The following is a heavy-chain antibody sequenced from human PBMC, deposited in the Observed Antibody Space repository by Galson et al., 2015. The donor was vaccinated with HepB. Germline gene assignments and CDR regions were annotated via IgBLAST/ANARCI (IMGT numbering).Heavy chain of an antibody. J-gene: IGHJ5*02. CDR3: ARDPGRIGNLPPNWFDP. Sequence: CAISGDSVSSNGAAWNWIRQSPSRGLEWLGRTYYRSKWYNDYAVSVKSRITINPDTSKNQFSLQLNSVTPDDTAVYYCARDPGRIGNLPPNWFDPWGQGTMVTVSS. CDR2: TYYRSKWYN. D-gene: IGHD1-26*01. V-gene: IGHV6-1*01. CDR1: GDSVSSNGAA.